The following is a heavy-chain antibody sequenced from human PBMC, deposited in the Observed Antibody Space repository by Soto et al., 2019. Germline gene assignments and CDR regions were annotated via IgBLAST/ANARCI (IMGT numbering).Heavy chain of an antibody. CDR3: ARYVAWGGFES. CDR1: GGSVNSGGYY. Sequence: QVQLQESGPGLVKPSQTLSLSCSVSGGSVNSGGYYWSWVRQHPGKGLECIGHIYFSGSTSYTPSRQSRVSISLDTSKHQFSLELPSVTAADTAVYYCARYVAWGGFESWGQGTLVAVSS. D-gene: IGHD3-10*02. V-gene: IGHV4-31*03. CDR2: IYFSGST. J-gene: IGHJ5*01.